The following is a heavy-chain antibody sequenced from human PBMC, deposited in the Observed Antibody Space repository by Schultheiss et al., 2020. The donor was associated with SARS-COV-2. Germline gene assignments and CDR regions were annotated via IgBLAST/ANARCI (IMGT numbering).Heavy chain of an antibody. D-gene: IGHD1-26*01. J-gene: IGHJ4*02. V-gene: IGHV3-21*01. Sequence: GESLKISCAASGFTFSSYAMSWVRQAPGKGLEWVSSISSSSSYIYYADSVKGRFTISRDNAKNSLHLQMNSLRAEDTAVYFCARDPMGVTGSFFDFWGQGTLVTVSS. CDR3: ARDPMGVTGSFFDF. CDR1: GFTFSSYA. CDR2: ISSSSSYI.